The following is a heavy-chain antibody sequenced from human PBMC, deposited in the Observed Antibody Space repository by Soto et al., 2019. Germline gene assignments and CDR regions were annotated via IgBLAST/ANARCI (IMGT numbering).Heavy chain of an antibody. CDR1: GSTCTNKG. CDR2: ISAYNGNT. J-gene: IGHJ4*02. CDR3: ARDGRGAPSDFGY. D-gene: IGHD4-17*01. Sequence: APVKASCKASGSTCTNKGISWVRQAPGQGLEWMGWISAYNGNTNYAQKLQGRVTMTTDTSTSTAYMELRSLRSDDTAVYYCARDGRGAPSDFGYWGQGTLVTVSS. V-gene: IGHV1-18*01.